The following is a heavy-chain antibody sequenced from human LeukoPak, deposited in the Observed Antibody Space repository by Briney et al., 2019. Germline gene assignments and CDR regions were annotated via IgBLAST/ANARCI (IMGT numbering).Heavy chain of an antibody. D-gene: IGHD3-16*01. CDR1: GFIFHDYV. Sequence: PGGSLRLSCTASGFIFHDYVMHWVRQAPGKGLEWVSGITWNSGNIGYADSVKGRFTISRDNAKNSLYLQMNSLRAEDTAVYYCARVGGSDAFDIWGQGTMVTVSS. J-gene: IGHJ3*02. CDR3: ARVGGSDAFDI. CDR2: ITWNSGNI. V-gene: IGHV3-9*01.